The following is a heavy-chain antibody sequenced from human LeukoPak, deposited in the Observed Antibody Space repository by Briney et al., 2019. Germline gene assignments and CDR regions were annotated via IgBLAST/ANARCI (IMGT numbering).Heavy chain of an antibody. CDR2: VSGSGDRM. Sequence: PGGSLRLSCAASGFTSSSYALNWVRQAPGKGLEWVATVSGSGDRMHHADSVKGRFTISRDNSKNTIYLQMNSLRAEDTALYYCAKAAAAPGFDFWGQGTLVTVSS. J-gene: IGHJ4*02. CDR1: GFTSSSYA. D-gene: IGHD6-13*01. CDR3: AKAAAAPGFDF. V-gene: IGHV3-23*01.